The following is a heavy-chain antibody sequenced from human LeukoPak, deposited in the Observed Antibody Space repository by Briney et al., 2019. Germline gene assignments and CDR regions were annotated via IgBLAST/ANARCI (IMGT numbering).Heavy chain of an antibody. V-gene: IGHV4-39*01. CDR3: ARTQLGIAVDH. J-gene: IGHJ4*02. D-gene: IGHD7-27*01. CDR1: GGSISNSNSR. Sequence: SETLSLTCTVSGGSISNSNSRWDWIRQPPGKGLEWIGAVTYSGTAFYNPSLKSRVTMFVDTSMNQFSLKLNSVTAADSAMYFCARTQLGIAVDHWGQGTLVTVSS. CDR2: VTYSGTA.